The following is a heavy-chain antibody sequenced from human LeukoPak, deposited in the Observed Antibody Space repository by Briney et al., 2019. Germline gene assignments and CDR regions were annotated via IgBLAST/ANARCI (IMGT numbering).Heavy chain of an antibody. D-gene: IGHD3-3*01. J-gene: IGHJ5*02. V-gene: IGHV3-64*01. CDR1: GFTFSSYA. Sequence: AGGSLRLSCAASGFTFSSYAMHWVRQAPGKGLEYVSATSSNGGSTYYANSVKGRFTISRDNSKNTLYLQMGSLRAEDMAVYYCAREGDFWSGYPFDPWGQGTLVTVSS. CDR3: AREGDFWSGYPFDP. CDR2: TSSNGGST.